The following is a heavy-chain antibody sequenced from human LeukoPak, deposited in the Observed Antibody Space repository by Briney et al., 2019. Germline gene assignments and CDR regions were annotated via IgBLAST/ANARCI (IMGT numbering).Heavy chain of an antibody. V-gene: IGHV1-24*01. J-gene: IGHJ6*03. CDR2: FDPEDGKI. CDR1: GYTLTELS. CDR3: ARDLMVRGPMDV. D-gene: IGHD3-10*01. Sequence: ASVKVSCKISGYTLTELSIHWVRQAPGKGLEWMGGFDPEDGKIIYAQNFQGRVSMTEDTSTDTAYMDLSSLRSDDTAVYYCARDLMVRGPMDVWGKGTTVTVSS.